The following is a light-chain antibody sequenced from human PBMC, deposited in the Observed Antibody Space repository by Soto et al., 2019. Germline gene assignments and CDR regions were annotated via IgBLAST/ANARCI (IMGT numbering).Light chain of an antibody. Sequence: QSALTQPPSASGSAGQSVTISCTGTSSDIGGYNYVSWYQQHPGKAPKLMIFEVNKRPSGVPDRFSGSKSGNTASLTVSGLQAEDEADYYCGSYGGSNKWLFGGGTKLTVL. J-gene: IGLJ3*02. CDR3: GSYGGSNKWL. CDR2: EVN. CDR1: SSDIGGYNY. V-gene: IGLV2-8*01.